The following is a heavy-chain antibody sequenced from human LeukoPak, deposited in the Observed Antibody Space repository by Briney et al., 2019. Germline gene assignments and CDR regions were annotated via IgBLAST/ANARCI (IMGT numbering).Heavy chain of an antibody. V-gene: IGHV4-39*01. CDR3: ARQWDEMSTMCYFDH. J-gene: IGHJ4*02. D-gene: IGHD5-24*01. CDR2: IYYSGST. CDR1: GGSVSSSSFY. Sequence: SETLSLTCTVSGGSVSSSSFYWGWIRQPPGKELEWIGSIYYSGSTYYKSSLKNRVTISVHTSKNQFSLRLNSVTAADTAVYYCARQWDEMSTMCYFDHWGQGTLVTVSS.